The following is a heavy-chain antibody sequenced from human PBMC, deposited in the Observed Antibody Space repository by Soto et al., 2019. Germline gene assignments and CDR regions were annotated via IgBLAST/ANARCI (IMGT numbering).Heavy chain of an antibody. V-gene: IGHV1-69*01. J-gene: IGHJ5*02. CDR3: ASGASRWYPYFFDP. CDR1: EGTFNSYA. Sequence: QAQVVQSGAEVRKPGSSVKLSCKASEGTFNSYAIAWVRQAPGQGLEWMGGIIPYYNTLNYAQKLQDRVTITADDSPNTVYMELTSLRSDDTAVYFCASGASRWYPYFFDPWAQGTLVTVPS. D-gene: IGHD6-13*01. CDR2: IIPYYNTL.